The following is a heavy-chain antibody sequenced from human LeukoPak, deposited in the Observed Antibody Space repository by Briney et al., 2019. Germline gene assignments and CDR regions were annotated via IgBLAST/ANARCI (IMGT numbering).Heavy chain of an antibody. Sequence: PSETLSLTCTVSGGSISSDSYYWGWIRQPPGKGPEWIGSIYYSGSTYYSPSLKSRVTISVDTSKNRFSLKLSSVTAADTAVYYCARQPSLSYCSGGTCWFDPWGQGTLVTVSS. D-gene: IGHD2-15*01. J-gene: IGHJ5*02. V-gene: IGHV4-39*01. CDR2: IYYSGST. CDR3: ARQPSLSYCSGGTCWFDP. CDR1: GGSISSDSYY.